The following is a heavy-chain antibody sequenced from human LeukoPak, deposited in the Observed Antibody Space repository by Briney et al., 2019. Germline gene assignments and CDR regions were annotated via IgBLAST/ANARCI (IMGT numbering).Heavy chain of an antibody. CDR2: IYSSGST. Sequence: PSETLSLTCTVSGASISAFRWTWFRQPAGKGLEWIGLIYSSGSTLYNPSLKSRVAMSVDLTKTQLSLKLTSVTAADTAMYYCARKDGDYWGRGTLVTVSS. CDR1: GASISAFR. V-gene: IGHV4-4*07. CDR3: ARKDGDY. J-gene: IGHJ4*02.